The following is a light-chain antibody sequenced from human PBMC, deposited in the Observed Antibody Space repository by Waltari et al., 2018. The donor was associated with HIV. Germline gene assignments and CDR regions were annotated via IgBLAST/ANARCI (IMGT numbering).Light chain of an antibody. CDR2: EVI. Sequence: QSALTQPPSASGSPGQSVTIPCSGTRSDVGGYNYVSWYQRHPGKAPKLLIYEVIKRPSGVPDRFFGSKSGNTASLTVSGLQAEDEADYFCSSYAGDYNLVFGGGTKLTVL. J-gene: IGLJ3*02. CDR3: SSYAGDYNLV. V-gene: IGLV2-8*01. CDR1: RSDVGGYNY.